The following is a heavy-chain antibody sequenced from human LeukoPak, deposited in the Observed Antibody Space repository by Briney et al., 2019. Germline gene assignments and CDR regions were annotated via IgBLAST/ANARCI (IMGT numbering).Heavy chain of an antibody. J-gene: IGHJ4*02. CDR3: ARDRGGTTAFDY. CDR1: GFTFSTYA. V-gene: IGHV3-23*01. Sequence: GGSLRLSCAASGFTFSTYAMSWVRQAPGKGLEWVSTLSGSAVSTYYADSVKGRFTISRDNAKNSLYLQMNSLRAEDTAVYYCARDRGGTTAFDYWGQGTLVTVSS. CDR2: LSGSAVST. D-gene: IGHD1-1*01.